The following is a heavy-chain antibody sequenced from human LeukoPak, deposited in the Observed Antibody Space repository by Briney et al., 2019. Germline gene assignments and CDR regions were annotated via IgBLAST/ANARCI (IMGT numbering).Heavy chain of an antibody. CDR3: ARDLKGYSSSGGVDF. CDR1: GFIFSHAW. CDR2: ISSSGTTI. D-gene: IGHD6-13*01. Sequence: GGSLRLSCAASGFIFSHAWMNWVRQAPGKGLEWVSYISSSGTTISYADSVKGRFTISRDSTRNSLYLQMNSLRVEDTAIYYCARDLKGYSSSGGVDFWGRGILVTVSS. J-gene: IGHJ4*02. V-gene: IGHV3-48*01.